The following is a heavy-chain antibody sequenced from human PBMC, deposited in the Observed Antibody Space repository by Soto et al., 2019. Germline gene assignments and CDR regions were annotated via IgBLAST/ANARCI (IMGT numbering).Heavy chain of an antibody. CDR2: ISYDGSNK. D-gene: IGHD6-13*01. J-gene: IGHJ4*02. CDR3: AKGPAAGTPQFDY. CDR1: GFTFSSYG. V-gene: IGHV3-30*18. Sequence: PGGSLRLSCAASGFTFSSYGMHWVRQAPGKGLEWVAVISYDGSNKYYADSVKGRFTISRDNSKNTLYLQMNSLRAEDTAVYYYAKGPAAGTPQFDYWGQGTLVTVSS.